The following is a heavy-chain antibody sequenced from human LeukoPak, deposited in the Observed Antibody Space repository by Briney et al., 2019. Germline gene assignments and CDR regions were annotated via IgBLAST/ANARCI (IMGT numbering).Heavy chain of an antibody. V-gene: IGHV3-74*01. Sequence: GGSLRLSCTASGFTFSSYWMYWVRQAPGKGLVWVSRMNTDGSNIRYADSVKGRFTISRDNAKNTLYLQMNSLRAEDTAVYYCARADGGDTRMALDPWGQGTLVTVSS. CDR1: GFTFSSYW. CDR2: MNTDGSNI. CDR3: ARADGGDTRMALDP. D-gene: IGHD2-21*01. J-gene: IGHJ5*02.